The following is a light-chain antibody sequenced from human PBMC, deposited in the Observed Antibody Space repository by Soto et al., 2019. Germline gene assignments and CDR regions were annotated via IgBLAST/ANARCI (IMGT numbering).Light chain of an antibody. Sequence: QSVLTQPPSASGSPGQSVTISCTGTKNDIGVYDFVSWYQHHPGKAPRLIIYEVVQRPSGVPDRFSGSKSGNTASLTVSGLQAADEDDYFCKSYAGSNTYVFGSGTKVHRP. CDR2: EVV. V-gene: IGLV2-8*01. CDR1: KNDIGVYDF. CDR3: KSYAGSNTYV. J-gene: IGLJ1*01.